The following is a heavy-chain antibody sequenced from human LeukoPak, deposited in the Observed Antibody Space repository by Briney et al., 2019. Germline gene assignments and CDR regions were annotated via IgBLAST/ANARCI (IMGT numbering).Heavy chain of an antibody. J-gene: IGHJ5*02. V-gene: IGHV4-34*01. Sequence: SETLSLTCAVHGGSFSDDYYSWIRQPPGKGLEWIGEIDQSGSTNYNPSLKSRVTMSLDTSKKQVTLNLTSMTAADTAVYYCARGVVGLRLTYGFARTWFDPWGQGTLVTVSS. CDR2: IDQSGST. CDR3: ARGVVGLRLTYGFARTWFDP. CDR1: GGSFSDDY. D-gene: IGHD3-10*01.